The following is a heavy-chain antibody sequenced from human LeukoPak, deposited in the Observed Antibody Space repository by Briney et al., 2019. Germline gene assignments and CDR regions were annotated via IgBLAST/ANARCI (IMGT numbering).Heavy chain of an antibody. CDR1: SYTFTSYG. J-gene: IGHJ6*03. V-gene: IGHV1-18*01. Sequence: ASVKVSCKASSYTFTSYGISWVRQAPGQGLEWMGWISAYNGNTNYAQKLQGRVTMTTDTSTSTAYMELRSLRSDDTAVYYCARGPGVRDCSSTSCYVKDSLVYYYYYYMDVWGKGTTVTISS. CDR2: ISAYNGNT. CDR3: ARGPGVRDCSSTSCYVKDSLVYYYYYYMDV. D-gene: IGHD2-2*01.